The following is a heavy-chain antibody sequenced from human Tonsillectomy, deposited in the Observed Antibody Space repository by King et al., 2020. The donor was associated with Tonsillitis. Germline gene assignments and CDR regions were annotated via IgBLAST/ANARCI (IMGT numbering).Heavy chain of an antibody. J-gene: IGHJ3*01. D-gene: IGHD7-27*01. CDR3: VLGISAFDV. V-gene: IGHV1-69*18. CDR1: GGTFNNYA. CDR2: FTPVLGTT. Sequence: QLVQSGAEMRRPGSSVKVSCKASGGTFNNYAIYWVRQAPGHGPEWMGSFTPVLGTTNYAQTVQGRVTITADESTNTAYMELNSLRSEDTAVYYCVLGISAFDVWGQGTMVTVSS.